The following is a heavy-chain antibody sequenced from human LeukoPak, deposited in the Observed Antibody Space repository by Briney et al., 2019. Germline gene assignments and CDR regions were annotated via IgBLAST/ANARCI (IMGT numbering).Heavy chain of an antibody. V-gene: IGHV3-23*01. CDR1: GFTFSSYA. CDR2: ISGSGGST. CDR3: AKDTTWIQLWLN. J-gene: IGHJ4*02. D-gene: IGHD5-18*01. Sequence: GGSPRLSCAASGFTFSSYAMNWVRQAPGKGLEWVSAISGSGGSTYYAGSVKGRFTISRDNSKNTLFLQMNSLRAEDTAVYYCAKDTTWIQLWLNWGQGTLVTVSS.